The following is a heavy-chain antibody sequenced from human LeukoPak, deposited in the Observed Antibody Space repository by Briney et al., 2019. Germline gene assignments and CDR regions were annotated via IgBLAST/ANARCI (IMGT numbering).Heavy chain of an antibody. CDR2: INPSGGST. V-gene: IGHV1-46*01. CDR1: GYTFTSYY. Sequence: WASVKVSCKASGYTFTSYYMHWVRQAPGQGLEWMGIINPSGGSTNYAQKFQGRVTITADRSTSTAYMELSSLRSEDTAVYYCARDRSLYSSTWYVPRDGLDIWGQGTMVTVSS. J-gene: IGHJ3*02. CDR3: ARDRSLYSSTWYVPRDGLDI. D-gene: IGHD6-13*01.